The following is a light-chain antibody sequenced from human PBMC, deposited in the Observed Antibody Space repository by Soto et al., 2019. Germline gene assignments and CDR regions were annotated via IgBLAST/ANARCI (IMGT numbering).Light chain of an antibody. CDR3: QQRSNWPIT. CDR1: QSVSSSY. V-gene: IGKV3-11*01. Sequence: ESVLTQSPGTLSLSPGERATLSCRASQSVSSSYLAWYQQKPGQAPRLLIYDASNRATGIPARFSGSGSGTDFTLIISSLEPEDFAVYYCQQRSNWPITFGQGTRLEI. CDR2: DAS. J-gene: IGKJ5*01.